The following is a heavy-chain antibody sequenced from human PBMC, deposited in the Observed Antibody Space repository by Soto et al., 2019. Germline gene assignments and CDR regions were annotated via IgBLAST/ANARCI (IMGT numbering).Heavy chain of an antibody. J-gene: IGHJ6*01. Sequence: QVQLQESGPGLVKPSETMSLSCTVSGGSISSYYWSWFRQSPGKRMEWIGYVHHSWSSSYNPSPQIQVAISLDPTETQFPLKVTSVSATDAAVYYCARQGFGPLHGLVAVWGQGTTVTVSS. CDR3: ARQGFGPLHGLVAV. CDR1: GGSISSYY. V-gene: IGHV4-59*08. CDR2: VHHSWSS. D-gene: IGHD3-10*01.